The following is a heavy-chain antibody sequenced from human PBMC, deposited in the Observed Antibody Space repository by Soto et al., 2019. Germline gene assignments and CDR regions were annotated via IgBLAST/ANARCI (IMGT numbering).Heavy chain of an antibody. Sequence: GSLRISCAASGFTFSSYGLHWVRQAPGKGLEWVAVISYDGSNKYYADSVKGRFTISRDNSKNTLYLQMNSLRAEDTAVYYCAKVIARASDAFDIWGQGTMVTVSS. CDR3: AKVIARASDAFDI. J-gene: IGHJ3*02. CDR1: GFTFSSYG. V-gene: IGHV3-30*18. CDR2: ISYDGSNK.